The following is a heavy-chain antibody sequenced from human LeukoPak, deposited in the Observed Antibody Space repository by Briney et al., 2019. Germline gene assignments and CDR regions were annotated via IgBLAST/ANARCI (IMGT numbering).Heavy chain of an antibody. D-gene: IGHD4-11*01. CDR2: INQDGSAQ. Sequence: GGSLRLSCAASGFTSGISWMSWVRQAPGKGLEWVANINQDGSAQYYVDSVKGRFTISRDNSKNTLYLQMNSLRAEDTAVYYCAREYLGATVTLGYWGQGTLVTVSS. CDR3: AREYLGATVTLGY. CDR1: GFTSGISW. J-gene: IGHJ4*02. V-gene: IGHV3-7*03.